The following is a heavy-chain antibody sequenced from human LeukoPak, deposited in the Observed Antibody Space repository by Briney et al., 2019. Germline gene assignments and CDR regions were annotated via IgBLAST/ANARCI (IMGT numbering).Heavy chain of an antibody. J-gene: IGHJ4*02. Sequence: PGRSLRLSCAASGFTFSSYGMHWVRQAPGKGLEWVAVISYDGSNKYYADSVKGRFTISRDNAKNSLYLQMNSLRAEDTAVYYCARTGIAAYDFDYWGQGTLVTVSS. CDR3: ARTGIAAYDFDY. D-gene: IGHD6-13*01. CDR1: GFTFSSYG. CDR2: ISYDGSNK. V-gene: IGHV3-30*03.